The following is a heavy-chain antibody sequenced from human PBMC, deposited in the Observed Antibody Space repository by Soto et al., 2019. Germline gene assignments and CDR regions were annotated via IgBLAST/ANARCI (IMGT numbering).Heavy chain of an antibody. V-gene: IGHV3-11*06. CDR1: GFTFSDYY. CDR3: ARSSSGWYTSPLDY. J-gene: IGHJ4*02. Sequence: QVQLVESGGGLVKPGGSLRLSCAASGFTFSDYYMSWIRQAPGKGLEWVSYISSSSSYTNYADSVKGRFPISRDNAKNSLYLQMNSLRAEDTAVYYCARSSSGWYTSPLDYWGQGTLVTVSS. D-gene: IGHD6-19*01. CDR2: ISSSSSYT.